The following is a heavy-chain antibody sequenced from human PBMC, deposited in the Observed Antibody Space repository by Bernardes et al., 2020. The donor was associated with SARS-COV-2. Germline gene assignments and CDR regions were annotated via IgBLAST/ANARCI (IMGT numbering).Heavy chain of an antibody. Sequence: ASVKVSCKASGYTFTGYYMHWVRQAPGQGLEWMGWINPNSGGTNYAQKFQGWVTMTRDTSISTAYMELSRLRSDDTAVYYCARSLGSQTSGRQASKVVVIALGYWGQGTLVTVSS. J-gene: IGHJ4*02. CDR2: INPNSGGT. CDR1: GYTFTGYY. CDR3: ARSLGSQTSGRQASKVVVIALGY. D-gene: IGHD3-22*01. V-gene: IGHV1-2*04.